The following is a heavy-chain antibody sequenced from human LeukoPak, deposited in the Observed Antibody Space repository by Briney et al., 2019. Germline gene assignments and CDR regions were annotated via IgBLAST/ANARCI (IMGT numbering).Heavy chain of an antibody. CDR1: GFTFSSYS. CDR3: AREVVAASFDY. J-gene: IGHJ4*02. D-gene: IGHD2-15*01. Sequence: PGGSLRLSCAASGFTFSSYSMNWARQAPGKGLEWVSSISSSSSYIYYADSVKGRFTISRDNAKDSLYLQMNSLRAEDTAVYYCAREVVAASFDYWGQGTLVTVSS. V-gene: IGHV3-21*01. CDR2: ISSSSSYI.